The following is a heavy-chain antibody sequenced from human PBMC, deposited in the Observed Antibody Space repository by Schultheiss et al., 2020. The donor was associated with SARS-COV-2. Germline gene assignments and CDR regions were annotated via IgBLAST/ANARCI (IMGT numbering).Heavy chain of an antibody. Sequence: ASVKVSCKASGYTFTGYYMHWVRQAPGQGLEWMGWINPNSGGTNYAQKFQGRVTMTRDTSISTAYMELSRLRSDDTAVYYCARGGLYCSGGSCSDYWGQGTLVTVSS. CDR1: GYTFTGYY. CDR3: ARGGLYCSGGSCSDY. D-gene: IGHD2-15*01. V-gene: IGHV1-2*02. CDR2: INPNSGGT. J-gene: IGHJ4*02.